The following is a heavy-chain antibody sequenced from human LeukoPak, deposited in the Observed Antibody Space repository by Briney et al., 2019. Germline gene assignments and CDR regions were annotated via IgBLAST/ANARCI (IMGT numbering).Heavy chain of an antibody. CDR3: ARDLGDGCVDY. J-gene: IGHJ4*02. Sequence: GGSLRLSCAASGFTFSSYWMHWVRQAPGKGLVWVSRINGDGSSTNYADSVKGRFTISRDNAKNTLYLQMNSLRAEDTAVYYCARDLGDGCVDYWGQGTLVTVSS. V-gene: IGHV3-74*01. CDR2: INGDGSST. CDR1: GFTFSSYW. D-gene: IGHD5-24*01.